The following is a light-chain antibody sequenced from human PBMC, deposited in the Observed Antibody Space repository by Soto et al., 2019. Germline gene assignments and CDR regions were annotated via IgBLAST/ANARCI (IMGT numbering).Light chain of an antibody. CDR1: QSVSSY. V-gene: IGKV3-11*01. CDR3: QQRSNS. J-gene: IGKJ5*01. Sequence: EIVLTQSPATLSLSPGERATLSCRASQSVSSYLAWYQQKPGQAPRLSIYDASNRATGIPARFSGSGSGTDFTLTIRGLEPEDCAVYYCQQRSNSFGQGTRLEIK. CDR2: DAS.